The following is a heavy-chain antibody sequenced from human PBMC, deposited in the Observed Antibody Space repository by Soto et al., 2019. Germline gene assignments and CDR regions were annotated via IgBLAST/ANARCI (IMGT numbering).Heavy chain of an antibody. CDR3: AHLATMTIFGLIIDNGIWFDP. Sequence: QINLIESGPTLVKPTQTLTLTCTFSGFSLSTSGAAVGWVRQPPGRALEWLALIYWDGDKRYNASLGNRLTITKEPSMNYVVLTLTNVDPADTATYYCAHLATMTIFGLIIDNGIWFDPWGQGTRVIVSS. CDR1: GFSLSTSGAA. D-gene: IGHD3-3*01. V-gene: IGHV2-5*02. CDR2: IYWDGDK. J-gene: IGHJ5*02.